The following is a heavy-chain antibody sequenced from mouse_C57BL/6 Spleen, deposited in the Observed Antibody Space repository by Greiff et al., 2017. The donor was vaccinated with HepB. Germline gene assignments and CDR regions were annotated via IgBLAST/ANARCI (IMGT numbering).Heavy chain of an antibody. D-gene: IGHD1-1*02. CDR3: ARSVGGSYAWFAY. V-gene: IGHV1-64*01. J-gene: IGHJ3*01. CDR1: GYTFTSYW. Sequence: QVQLQQPGAELVKPGASVKLSCKASGYTFTSYWMHWVKQRPGQGLEWIGMIHPNSGSTNYNEKFKSKATLTVDKSSSTAYMQLSSLTSEDSAVYYCARSVGGSYAWFAYWGQGTLVTVSA. CDR2: IHPNSGST.